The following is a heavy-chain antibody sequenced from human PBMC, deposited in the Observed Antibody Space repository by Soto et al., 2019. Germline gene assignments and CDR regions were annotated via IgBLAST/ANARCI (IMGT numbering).Heavy chain of an antibody. D-gene: IGHD2-2*01. CDR2: IYYSGST. Sequence: QVQLQESGPGLVRPSETLSLTCTVSGGSFSSYYWTWIRQSPGKGLEWIGYIYYSGSTDYNPSLRGLRAISIDTSKNQFSLRLNSMTAADTAVYYCAGRDCSGTNCYYLDYYYMDVWGKGTTVTVSS. V-gene: IGHV4-59*08. J-gene: IGHJ6*03. CDR1: GGSFSSYY. CDR3: AGRDCSGTNCYYLDYYYMDV.